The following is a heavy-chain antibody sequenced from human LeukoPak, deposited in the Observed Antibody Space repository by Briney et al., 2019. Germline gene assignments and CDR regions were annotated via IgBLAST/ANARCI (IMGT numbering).Heavy chain of an antibody. CDR3: GKPHSSAYYAFDY. V-gene: IGHV3-23*01. D-gene: IGHD6-19*01. CDR2: ISGSGGGT. CDR1: AFTFSSYA. J-gene: IGHJ4*02. Sequence: SGGSLRLSCAASAFTFSSYAMSWVRQSPGKGLEWFSAISGSGGGTYYVFSVRGRFTISRDNSKNTLYLQMNRLRAEDTAVYYCGKPHSSAYYAFDYWGRGTLVTVSS.